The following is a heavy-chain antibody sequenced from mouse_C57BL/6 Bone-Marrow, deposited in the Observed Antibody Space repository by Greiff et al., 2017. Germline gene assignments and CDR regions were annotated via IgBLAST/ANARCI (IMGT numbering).Heavy chain of an antibody. D-gene: IGHD1-1*01. Sequence: VQLQQSGAELVRPGASVKLSCTASGFNIKDDYMHWVKQRPEQGLEWIGWIDPENGDTEYASKFQGKATITADTSSNTAYLQLSSLTSEDTAVYYCTTWPTVVATGAYWGQGTLLTVSA. V-gene: IGHV14-4*01. CDR3: TTWPTVVATGAY. CDR1: GFNIKDDY. J-gene: IGHJ3*01. CDR2: IDPENGDT.